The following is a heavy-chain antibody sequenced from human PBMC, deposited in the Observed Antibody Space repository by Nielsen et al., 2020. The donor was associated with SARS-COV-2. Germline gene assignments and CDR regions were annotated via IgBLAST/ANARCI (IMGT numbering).Heavy chain of an antibody. CDR3: ARTPHCGGDCYGAFDI. J-gene: IGHJ3*02. CDR2: TYSSGST. D-gene: IGHD2-21*02. Sequence: SQTLSLTCAVYGGSFSGYYWSWIRQPPGKGLEWLGYTYSSGSTYYNPSLKSRVTISVDTSKNQFSLKLTSVTAADTAVYYCARTPHCGGDCYGAFDIWGQGTMVTVSS. V-gene: IGHV4-30-4*01. CDR1: GGSFSGYY.